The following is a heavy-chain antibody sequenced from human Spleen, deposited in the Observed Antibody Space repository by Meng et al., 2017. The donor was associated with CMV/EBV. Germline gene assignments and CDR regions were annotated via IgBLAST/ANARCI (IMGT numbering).Heavy chain of an antibody. V-gene: IGHV3-30*18. CDR2: LSYDGSQR. CDR1: TLTHFKSYS. J-gene: IGHJ4*02. CDR3: AKVQEEDSYGYSGVDS. Sequence: GGSLRLSCVASTLTHFKSYSMNWVRQAPGKGLEWVAILSYDGSQRYYTDSVKGRFTISRDNSKNTLYLQMNTLRAEDTAVYYCAKVQEEDSYGYSGVDSWGQGTLGTVSA. D-gene: IGHD5-18*01.